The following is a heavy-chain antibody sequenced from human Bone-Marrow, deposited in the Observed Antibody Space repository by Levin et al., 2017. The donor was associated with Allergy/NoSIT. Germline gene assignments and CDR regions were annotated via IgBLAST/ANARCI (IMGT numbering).Heavy chain of an antibody. CDR2: TNSDGSSI. CDR1: GFTFSSYW. Sequence: ETLSLTCAASGFTFSSYWMHWVRQAPGKGLVWVSRTNSDGSSIRYADSVKGRFTISRDNAKNTLYLQMNSLRAEDTAVYYCARVGAVAGRGIDYWGQGTLVTVSS. V-gene: IGHV3-74*01. J-gene: IGHJ4*02. D-gene: IGHD6-19*01. CDR3: ARVGAVAGRGIDY.